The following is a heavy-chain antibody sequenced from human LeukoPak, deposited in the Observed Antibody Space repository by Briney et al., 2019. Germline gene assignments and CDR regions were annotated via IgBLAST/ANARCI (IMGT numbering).Heavy chain of an antibody. J-gene: IGHJ4*02. V-gene: IGHV3-7*01. CDR3: GRDLGGSADY. CDR1: GFFFSTYY. D-gene: IGHD1-26*01. Sequence: WGSLTLTCAASGFFFSTYYKDWIRQAPGKGLEWVANIKGDESAKHHADSVKGRFTIFRDNAQRSVYLQMSSLRGEDTAVHYWGRDLGGSADYCGQGTLVTVSS. CDR2: IKGDESAK.